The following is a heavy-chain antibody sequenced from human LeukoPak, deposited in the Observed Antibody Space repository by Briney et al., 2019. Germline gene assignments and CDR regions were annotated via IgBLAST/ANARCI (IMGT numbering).Heavy chain of an antibody. CDR3: AKDGIGLLRYFDS. J-gene: IGHJ4*02. CDR2: ISSSGGSS. CDR1: GFTFSSYA. D-gene: IGHD2-21*02. V-gene: IGHV3-23*01. Sequence: TGGSLRLSCAASGFTFSSYAMSWVRQAPGKGLEGVSGISSSGGSSYYADSVKGRFTISRDNSKNTLYVQMNSLRAEDTAVYYCAKDGIGLLRYFDSWGQGTLVTVSS.